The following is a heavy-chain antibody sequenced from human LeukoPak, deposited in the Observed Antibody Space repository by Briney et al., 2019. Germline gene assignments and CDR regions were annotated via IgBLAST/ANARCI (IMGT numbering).Heavy chain of an antibody. V-gene: IGHV1-2*02. CDR2: INPNSVGT. CDR3: ARDGGQSIAAPKSHYYYGMDV. CDR1: GYTFTGYY. Sequence: GASVKVSCKASGYTFTGYYMHWVRQAPGQGLEWIGWINPNSVGTNYAQKFQGRVTMTRDTSISTAYMELSRLRSDDTAVYYCARDGGQSIAAPKSHYYYGMDVWGQGTTVTVSS. J-gene: IGHJ6*02. D-gene: IGHD6-6*01.